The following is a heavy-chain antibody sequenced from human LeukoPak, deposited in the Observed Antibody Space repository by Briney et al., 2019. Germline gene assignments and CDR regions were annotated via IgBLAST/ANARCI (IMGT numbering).Heavy chain of an antibody. CDR2: INPSGGST. Sequence: ASVKVSCKASGYTFTSYYMHWVRQAPGQGLEWMGIINPSGGSTSYAQKFQGRVTMTRDTSTSTVYVELSSLRSEDTAVYYCARDRPTLMDYGDYKFDYWGQGTLVTVSS. J-gene: IGHJ4*02. V-gene: IGHV1-46*01. CDR3: ARDRPTLMDYGDYKFDY. CDR1: GYTFTSYY. D-gene: IGHD4-17*01.